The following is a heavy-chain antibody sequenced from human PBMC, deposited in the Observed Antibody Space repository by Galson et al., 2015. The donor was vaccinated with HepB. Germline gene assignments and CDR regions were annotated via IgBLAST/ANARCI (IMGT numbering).Heavy chain of an antibody. J-gene: IGHJ4*02. Sequence: SVKVSCKASGGTFSSYAISWVRQAPGQGLEWMGRIIPILGIANYAQKFQGRVTITADKSTSTAYMELSSLRSEDTAVYYCARSADSSGWDEGEEFDYWGQGTLVTVSS. CDR3: ARSADSSGWDEGEEFDY. CDR2: IIPILGIA. D-gene: IGHD6-19*01. V-gene: IGHV1-69*04. CDR1: GGTFSSYA.